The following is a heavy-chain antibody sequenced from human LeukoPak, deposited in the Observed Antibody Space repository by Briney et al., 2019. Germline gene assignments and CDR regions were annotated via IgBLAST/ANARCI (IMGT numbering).Heavy chain of an antibody. CDR2: ISSSSSYI. V-gene: IGHV3-21*01. J-gene: IGHJ6*03. Sequence: GGSLRLSCAASGFTFSSYGMSWVRQAPGKGLEWVSSISSSSSYIYYADSVKGRFTISRDNAKNSLYLQMNSLRAEDTAVYYCARVPPITMVRGVIIYHYYYYYMDVWGKGTTVTISS. D-gene: IGHD3-10*01. CDR3: ARVPPITMVRGVIIYHYYYYYMDV. CDR1: GFTFSSYG.